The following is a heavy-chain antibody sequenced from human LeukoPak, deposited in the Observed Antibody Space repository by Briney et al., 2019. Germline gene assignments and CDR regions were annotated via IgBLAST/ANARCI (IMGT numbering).Heavy chain of an antibody. Sequence: GRSLRLSCAASGFTFSSYAMHWVRQAPGKGLEWVAVIWYDGSNKYYADSVKGRFTISRDNSKNTLYLQMNSLRAEDTAVYYCARDNQPRAYYYGMDVWGQGTTVTVSS. J-gene: IGHJ6*02. V-gene: IGHV3-33*01. CDR2: IWYDGSNK. CDR3: ARDNQPRAYYYGMDV. CDR1: GFTFSSYA.